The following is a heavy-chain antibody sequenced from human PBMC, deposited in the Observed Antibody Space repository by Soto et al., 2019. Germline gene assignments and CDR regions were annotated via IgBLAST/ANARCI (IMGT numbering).Heavy chain of an antibody. J-gene: IGHJ4*02. CDR1: GDSISSGTYY. CDR2: VDYSGGT. D-gene: IGHD6-19*01. V-gene: IGHV4-39*01. CDR3: VRHWRWLARGVY. Sequence: QLQLQESAPGLVKPSETLSLTCSVSGDSISSGTYYWGWIRQPPGKGLEWIGSVDYSGGTHYNPSLYSRVTISLDPYNNHLALQLSSVTAADTAVDDCVRHWRWLARGVYLGQGTLVTVSS.